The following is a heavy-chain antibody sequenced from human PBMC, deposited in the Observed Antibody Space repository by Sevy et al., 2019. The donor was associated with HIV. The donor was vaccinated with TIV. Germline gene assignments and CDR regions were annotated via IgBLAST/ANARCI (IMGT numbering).Heavy chain of an antibody. CDR2: IIPIVRSA. CDR1: GDSLRSYA. J-gene: IGHJ4*02. V-gene: IGHV1-69*13. Sequence: ASVKVSCKGSGDSLRSYALSWVRQAPGQGLEWMGGIIPIVRSAKSAQKFQDRVTITADDSTNTAYMELTSLRPDDTAMYYCARLSSALDYDISGLMDYWGQGTLVTVS. CDR3: ARLSSALDYDISGLMDY. D-gene: IGHD3-22*01.